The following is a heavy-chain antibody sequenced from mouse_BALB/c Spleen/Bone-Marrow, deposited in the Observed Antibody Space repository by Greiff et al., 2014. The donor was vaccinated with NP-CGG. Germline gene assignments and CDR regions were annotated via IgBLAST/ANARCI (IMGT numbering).Heavy chain of an antibody. CDR1: GFTFSSYT. V-gene: IGHV5-12-2*01. D-gene: IGHD1-1*01. J-gene: IGHJ4*01. Sequence: EVQVVESGGGLEQPGGSLKLSCAASGFTFSSYTMSWVRQTPEKRLEWVAYISNGGGSTYYPDTVKGRFTISRDNAKNTLYLQMSSLKSEDTAMYYCARHGYYGSRAMDYWGQGTSVTVSS. CDR2: ISNGGGST. CDR3: ARHGYYGSRAMDY.